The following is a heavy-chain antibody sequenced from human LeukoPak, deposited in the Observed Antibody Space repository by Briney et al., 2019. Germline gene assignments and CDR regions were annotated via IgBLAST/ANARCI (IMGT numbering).Heavy chain of an antibody. CDR3: ARDCIAQSPIPGY. Sequence: SQTLSLTCAVSGDSISSSGSSWSWIRQPPGRGLEWIGYIYHSGGTYYNPSLKSRVTISLDRSKNQFSLKLTSVTAADTAVYYCARDCIAQSPIPGYWGQGTLVSVSS. D-gene: IGHD2-21*01. CDR1: GDSISSSGSS. J-gene: IGHJ4*02. CDR2: IYHSGGT. V-gene: IGHV4-30-2*01.